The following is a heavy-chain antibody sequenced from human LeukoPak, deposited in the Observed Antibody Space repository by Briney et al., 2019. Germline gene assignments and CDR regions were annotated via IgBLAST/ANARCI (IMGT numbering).Heavy chain of an antibody. CDR2: IYPNDSDI. CDR3: GRSSGAP. CDR1: GFNFRTFW. Sequence: GESLKISCKASGFNFRTFWIGWVRQMPGKGMEWMGMIYPNDSDIRYSTSFQGQVIISDDKSINTAYLQWSSLKASDSAMYYCGRSSGAPWGQGTLVTVSS. J-gene: IGHJ5*02. V-gene: IGHV5-51*01. D-gene: IGHD1-26*01.